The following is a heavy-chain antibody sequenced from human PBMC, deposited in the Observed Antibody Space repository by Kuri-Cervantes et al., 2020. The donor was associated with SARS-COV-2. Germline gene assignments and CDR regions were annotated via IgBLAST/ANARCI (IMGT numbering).Heavy chain of an antibody. V-gene: IGHV3-20*01. D-gene: IGHD4-17*01. CDR2: INWNGGST. Sequence: GESLKISWAASGSTFDDYGKSWVRQAPGKGLEWVSGINWNGGSTGYADSVKGRFTISRDNAKNSLYLQMNSLRAEDTALYHCATNDYGVSYMDVWGKGTTVTVSS. J-gene: IGHJ6*03. CDR3: ATNDYGVSYMDV. CDR1: GSTFDDYG.